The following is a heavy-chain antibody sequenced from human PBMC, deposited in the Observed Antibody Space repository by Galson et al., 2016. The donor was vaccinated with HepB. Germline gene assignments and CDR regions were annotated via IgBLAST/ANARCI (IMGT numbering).Heavy chain of an antibody. D-gene: IGHD1-26*01. CDR3: ARDRKSGGANTPYSWFDP. Sequence: SVKVSCKASPNTFNKNALTWVRQAPGQGLEWMGWISPSNGITHYAETFQGRVTMTRDTSTNTVYMELSSLRSEDTAVYYCARDRKSGGANTPYSWFDPWGQGSLVTVSS. CDR1: PNTFNKNA. V-gene: IGHV1-18*01. J-gene: IGHJ5*02. CDR2: ISPSNGIT.